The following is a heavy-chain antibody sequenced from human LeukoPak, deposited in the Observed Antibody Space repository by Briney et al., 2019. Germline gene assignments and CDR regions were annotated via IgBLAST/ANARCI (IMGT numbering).Heavy chain of an antibody. CDR2: ISGSGGST. D-gene: IGHD3-22*01. V-gene: IGHV3-23*01. CDR1: GFTFSSYA. J-gene: IGHJ4*02. Sequence: GGSLRLSCAASGFTFSSYAMSWVRQAPGKGLEWVSAISGSGGSTYYADSVKGRFTISRDNAKNSLYLQMNSLRAEDTAVYYCAREVKYYDSSGYPNYFDYWGQGTLVTVSS. CDR3: AREVKYYDSSGYPNYFDY.